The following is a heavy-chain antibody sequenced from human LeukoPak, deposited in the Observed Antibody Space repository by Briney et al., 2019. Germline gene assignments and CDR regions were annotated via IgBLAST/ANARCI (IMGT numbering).Heavy chain of an antibody. D-gene: IGHD4-11*01. CDR1: GYTLTELS. CDR3: AGSVTTNYYYYMDV. J-gene: IGHJ6*03. V-gene: IGHV1-24*01. CDR2: FDPEDGET. Sequence: GASVKVSCKVSGYTLTELSMHWVRQAPGKGLEWMGGFDPEDGETIYAQKFQGRVTMTKDTSTDTAYMELSSLRSEDTAVYYCAGSVTTNYYYYMDVWGKGTTVTSP.